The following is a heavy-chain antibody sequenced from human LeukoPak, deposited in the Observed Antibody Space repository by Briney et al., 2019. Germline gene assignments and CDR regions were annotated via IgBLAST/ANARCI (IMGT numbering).Heavy chain of an antibody. CDR2: IYHSGST. Sequence: PSGTLSLTCAVSGGSISSSNWWSWVRQPPGKGLEWIGEIYHSGSTNYNPSLKSRVTISVDKSKNQFSLKLSSVTAADTAVYYCASWHGYCSSTSCHKGGYWGQGTLVTVSS. J-gene: IGHJ4*02. D-gene: IGHD2-2*03. CDR1: GGSISSSNW. CDR3: ASWHGYCSSTSCHKGGY. V-gene: IGHV4-4*02.